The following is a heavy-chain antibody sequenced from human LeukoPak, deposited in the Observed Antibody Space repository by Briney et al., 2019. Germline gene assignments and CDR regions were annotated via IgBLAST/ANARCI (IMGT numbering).Heavy chain of an antibody. CDR1: GFTSNNYA. CDR2: ITGSGGST. Sequence: GGSLRLSCAASGFTSNNYAMNWVRQAPGKGLEWVSAITGSGGSTYSADSVKGRFTISRDNSKGTLYLQVNSLRADDTAVYYCAKSRGFSGTYPSDYWGQGTLVTVSS. J-gene: IGHJ4*03. V-gene: IGHV3-23*01. CDR3: AKSRGFSGTYPSDY. D-gene: IGHD1-26*01.